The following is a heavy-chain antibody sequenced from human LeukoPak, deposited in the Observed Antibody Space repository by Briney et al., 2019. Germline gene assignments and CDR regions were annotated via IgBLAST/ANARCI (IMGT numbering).Heavy chain of an antibody. D-gene: IGHD3-9*01. J-gene: IGHJ3*02. CDR2: ISAYNGNT. Sequence: ASVKVSCKASGGTFSSYAISWVRQAPGQGLEWMGWISAYNGNTNYAQKLQGRVTMTTDTSTSTAYMELRSLRSDDTAVYYCAMNYDILTGSMEGDAFDIWGQGTMVTVSS. CDR1: GGTFSSYA. V-gene: IGHV1-18*01. CDR3: AMNYDILTGSMEGDAFDI.